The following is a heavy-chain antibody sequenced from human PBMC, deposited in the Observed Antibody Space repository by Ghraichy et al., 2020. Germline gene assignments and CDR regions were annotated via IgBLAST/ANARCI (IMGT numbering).Heavy chain of an antibody. D-gene: IGHD4-17*01. Sequence: GGSLRLSCAASGFIFNDYVINWVRQAPGKGLEWVSSISGSGSFTYYADSVKGRCAISRDNSENTVYLQMNSLRAEDMAVYYCAKSSTEVRPSNFDFWGQGTLVTVST. CDR1: GFIFNDYV. CDR2: ISGSGSFT. J-gene: IGHJ4*02. CDR3: AKSSTEVRPSNFDF. V-gene: IGHV3-23*01.